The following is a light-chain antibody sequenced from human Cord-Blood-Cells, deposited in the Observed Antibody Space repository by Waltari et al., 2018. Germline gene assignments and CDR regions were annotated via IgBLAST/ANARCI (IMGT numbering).Light chain of an antibody. CDR3: QQLNSYPRT. J-gene: IGKJ1*01. V-gene: IGKV1-9*01. Sequence: DIQLTQSPSFLSASVGDRVTITCRASQGISSYLAWYQQKPGKARKLLIYAASTLQSGVPSRFSGSGSETEFTLTISSLQPEDFATYYCQQLNSYPRTFGQGTKVEIK. CDR1: QGISSY. CDR2: AAS.